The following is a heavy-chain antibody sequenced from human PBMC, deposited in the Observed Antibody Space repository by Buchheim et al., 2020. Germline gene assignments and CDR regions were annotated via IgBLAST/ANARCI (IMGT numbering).Heavy chain of an antibody. V-gene: IGHV4-39*07. J-gene: IGHJ3*02. CDR1: GGSISSSPYY. CDR3: ASPSSGLTYCGGGSCYAFDI. Sequence: QLQLQESGPGLVEPSETLSLTCTVSGGSISSSPYYWGWIRQPPGKGLEWIGSIYYSGGTHYNPSLKSRVTISEDTSKNQFPLKLSSVTAADTAVYYCASPSSGLTYCGGGSCYAFDIWGEGT. CDR2: IYYSGGT. D-gene: IGHD2-15*01.